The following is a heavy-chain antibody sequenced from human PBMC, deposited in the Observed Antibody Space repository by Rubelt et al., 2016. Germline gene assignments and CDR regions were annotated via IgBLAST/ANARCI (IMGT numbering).Heavy chain of an antibody. CDR1: GFTFSGSA. J-gene: IGHJ6*02. CDR2: IRSKANSYAT. V-gene: IGHV3-73*01. Sequence: EVQLVESGGGLVQPGGSLRLSCAASGFTFSGSAMHWVRQASGKGLEWVGRIRSKANSYATAYAEAVKGSLNISRDGSKNTGYLQMNSLKTEDTAVYYWTTTLQDSYYYYYGMDVWGQGTTVTVSS. CDR3: TTTLQDSYYYYYGMDV. D-gene: IGHD1-1*01.